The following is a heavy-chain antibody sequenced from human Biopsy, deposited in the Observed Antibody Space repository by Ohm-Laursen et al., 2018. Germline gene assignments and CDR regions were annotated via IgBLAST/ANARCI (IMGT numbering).Heavy chain of an antibody. CDR1: GYPFITYG. Sequence: GASVKAFCKASGYPFITYGISWVRPAPGQGLEWMGWISAYNGHTKFARKSQDRVTMTTDTSTTTAYMDLRSLRSDDTAVYYCARDPHGEGRDYGPYFDSWGQGTLVTVSS. D-gene: IGHD4-17*01. CDR2: ISAYNGHT. V-gene: IGHV1-18*01. CDR3: ARDPHGEGRDYGPYFDS. J-gene: IGHJ4*02.